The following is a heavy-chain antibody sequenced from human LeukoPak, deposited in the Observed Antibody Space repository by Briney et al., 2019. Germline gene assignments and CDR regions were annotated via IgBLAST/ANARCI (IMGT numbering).Heavy chain of an antibody. CDR2: ISSSGSTI. D-gene: IGHD1-26*01. V-gene: IGHV3-48*04. CDR3: AGDGVVIESGSYPTYYYYGMDV. J-gene: IGHJ6*02. CDR1: GFTFSSYS. Sequence: PGGSLRLSCAASGFTFSSYSMNWVRQAPGKGLEWVSYISSSGSTIYYADSVKGRFTISRDNAKNSLYLQMNSLRAEDTAVYYCAGDGVVIESGSYPTYYYYGMDVWGQGTTVTVSS.